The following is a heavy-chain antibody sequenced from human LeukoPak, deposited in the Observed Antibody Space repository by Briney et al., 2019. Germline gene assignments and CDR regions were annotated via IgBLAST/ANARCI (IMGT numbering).Heavy chain of an antibody. D-gene: IGHD6-19*01. Sequence: GGSLRLSCAAFGFTFSSYGMHWVRQAPGKGLEWVAVIWYDGSNKYYADSVKGRFTISRDNSKNTLYLQMSSLRAEDTAVYYCAQSVLSTPGSGWFWRSWGQGTLVTVSS. CDR3: AQSVLSTPGSGWFWRS. CDR1: GFTFSSYG. J-gene: IGHJ4*02. V-gene: IGHV3-33*03. CDR2: IWYDGSNK.